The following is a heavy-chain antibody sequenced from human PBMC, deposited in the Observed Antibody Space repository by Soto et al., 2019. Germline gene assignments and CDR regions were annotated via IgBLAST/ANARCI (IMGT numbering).Heavy chain of an antibody. Sequence: QVQLVQSGAEVKKPGASVKVSCKASGYTFTSYGISWVRQAPGQGLEWMGWISAYNGNTNYAQKLQGRVTMTTDTSTSTAYMELRSLRSDDTAVYYCARWMEMATITPLGYNYGMDVWGQGTTVTVS. D-gene: IGHD5-12*01. J-gene: IGHJ6*02. CDR2: ISAYNGNT. CDR3: ARWMEMATITPLGYNYGMDV. V-gene: IGHV1-18*01. CDR1: GYTFTSYG.